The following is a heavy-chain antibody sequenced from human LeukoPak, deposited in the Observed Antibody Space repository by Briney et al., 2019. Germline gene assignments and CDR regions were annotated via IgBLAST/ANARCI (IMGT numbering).Heavy chain of an antibody. CDR2: ISSSSSYI. V-gene: IGHV3-21*01. CDR3: ARDKDGDYYFDY. D-gene: IGHD4-17*01. J-gene: IGHJ4*02. CDR1: GFTFSSYS. Sequence: GGSLRLSCAASGFTFSSYSMNWVRQAPGKGLECVSSISSSSSYIHYADSVKGRFTISRDNAKNSLYLQMNSLRAEDTAVYYCARDKDGDYYFDYWGQGTLVTVSS.